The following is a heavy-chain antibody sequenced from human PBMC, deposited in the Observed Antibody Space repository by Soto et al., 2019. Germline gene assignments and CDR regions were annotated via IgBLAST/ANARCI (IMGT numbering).Heavy chain of an antibody. V-gene: IGHV1-3*01. CDR1: GYSFTSYA. J-gene: IGHJ4*02. CDR3: ARFGGYSGYDSLDY. CDR2: INAGNGNT. Sequence: QVQLVQSGAEVKKPGASVKVSCKASGYSFTSYAMHWVRQAPGQRLEWMGWINAGNGNTKYSQKFQGRVTITRDTSASTAHMELSSLRSEDTAVYYCARFGGYSGYDSLDYWGQGTLVTVSS. D-gene: IGHD5-12*01.